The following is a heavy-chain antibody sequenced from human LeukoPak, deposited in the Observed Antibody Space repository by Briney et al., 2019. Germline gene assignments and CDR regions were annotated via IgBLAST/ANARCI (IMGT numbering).Heavy chain of an antibody. Sequence: GASLRLSCAASGFTFSNYAMSWVRQAPGKGLEWVSAITGSGSGIYYADSMKSRFTISRDNSKNTLYLQINSLRAEDTAAYYCAKWGDYDVLTGYYVSDYWGQGTLVTVSS. CDR3: AKWGDYDVLTGYYVSDY. J-gene: IGHJ4*02. CDR2: ITGSGSGI. V-gene: IGHV3-23*01. D-gene: IGHD3-9*01. CDR1: GFTFSNYA.